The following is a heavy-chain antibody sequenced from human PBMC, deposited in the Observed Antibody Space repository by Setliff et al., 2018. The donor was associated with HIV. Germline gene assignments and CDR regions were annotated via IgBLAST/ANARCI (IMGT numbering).Heavy chain of an antibody. CDR3: ARDNYYDSSGAIGY. V-gene: IGHV1-69*13. CDR2: IIPIFGTT. J-gene: IGHJ4*02. CDR1: GGTFSRHT. Sequence: ASVKVSCKSSGGTFSRHTISWVRQAPGQGLEWMGGIIPIFGTTNYAQNFQGRVSITADASTSTAFMELSSLRSEDTAVYYCARDNYYDSSGAIGYWGRRTLVTVSS. D-gene: IGHD3-22*01.